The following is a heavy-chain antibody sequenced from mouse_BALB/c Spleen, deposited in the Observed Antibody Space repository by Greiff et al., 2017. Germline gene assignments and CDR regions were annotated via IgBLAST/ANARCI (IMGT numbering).Heavy chain of an antibody. D-gene: IGHD1-1*01. J-gene: IGHJ2*01. CDR2: INPSTGYT. CDR3: ARNYGSRNGY. V-gene: IGHV1-7*01. Sequence: VQLQQSGAELAKPGASVKMSCKASGYTFTSYWMHWVKQRPGQGLEWIGYINPSTGYTEYNQKFKDKATLTADKSSSTAYMQLSSLTSEDSAVYYCARNYGSRNGYWGQGTTLTVSS. CDR1: GYTFTSYW.